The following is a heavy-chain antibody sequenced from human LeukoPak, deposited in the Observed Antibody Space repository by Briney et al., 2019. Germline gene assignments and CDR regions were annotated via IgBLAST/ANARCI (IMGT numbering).Heavy chain of an antibody. Sequence: GGSLRLSCAASGFTFSSYAMSWVRQAPGKGLEWVSSISGGGGSTYYADSVKGRFTISRDNSKNTLNPQMNSLRAEDTAVYYCRRGSGSYLWGQGTLVTVSS. V-gene: IGHV3-23*01. CDR1: GFTFSSYA. J-gene: IGHJ4*02. CDR2: ISGGGGST. CDR3: RRGSGSYL. D-gene: IGHD3-10*01.